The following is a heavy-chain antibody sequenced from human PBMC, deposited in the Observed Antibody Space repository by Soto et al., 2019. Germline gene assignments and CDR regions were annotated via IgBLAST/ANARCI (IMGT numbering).Heavy chain of an antibody. CDR3: ARVSYDFWSGYYGPDENFDY. CDR2: ISSSSSYI. V-gene: IGHV3-21*01. D-gene: IGHD3-3*01. CDR1: GFTFSSYS. Sequence: GGSVRLSCAASGFTFSSYSMNWVRQAPGKGLEWVSSISSSSSYIYYADSVKGRFTISRDNAKNSLYLQMNSLRAEDTAVYYCARVSYDFWSGYYGPDENFDYWGQGTLVTVSS. J-gene: IGHJ4*02.